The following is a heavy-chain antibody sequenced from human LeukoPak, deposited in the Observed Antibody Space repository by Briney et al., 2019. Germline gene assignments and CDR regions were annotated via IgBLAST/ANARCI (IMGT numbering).Heavy chain of an antibody. J-gene: IGHJ6*02. Sequence: PGGSLRLSCAASGFIFSSYAMSWVRQAPGKGLEWVSAISGSGGSTYYADSVKGRFTISRDNSKNTLYLQMNSLRAEDTAVYYCATPGYSSSWSYYYGMDVWGQGTTVTVSS. CDR1: GFIFSSYA. V-gene: IGHV3-23*01. CDR2: ISGSGGST. CDR3: ATPGYSSSWSYYYGMDV. D-gene: IGHD6-13*01.